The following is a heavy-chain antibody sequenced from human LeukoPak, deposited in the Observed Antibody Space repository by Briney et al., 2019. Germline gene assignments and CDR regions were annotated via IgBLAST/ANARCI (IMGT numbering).Heavy chain of an antibody. CDR3: ARDGYCSSTSCYTDY. CDR1: GFTVSSNY. J-gene: IGHJ4*02. Sequence: PGGSLRLSCAASGFTVSSNYMSWVRQAPGKGLEWVSVIYSGGSTYYADSVKGRFTISRDNSKNTLYLQMNSLRAEDTAVYYCARDGYCSSTSCYTDYWGQGTLVTVSS. V-gene: IGHV3-53*01. D-gene: IGHD2-2*03. CDR2: IYSGGST.